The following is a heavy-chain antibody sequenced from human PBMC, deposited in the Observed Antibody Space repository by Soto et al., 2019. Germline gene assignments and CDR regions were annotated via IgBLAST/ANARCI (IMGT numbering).Heavy chain of an antibody. D-gene: IGHD3-9*01. V-gene: IGHV3-9*01. CDR2: ISWNSGSI. Sequence: EVQLVESGGGLVQPGRSLRLSCAASGFTFDDYAMHWVRQAPGKGLEWVSGISWNSGSIGYADSVKGRFTISRDNAKNSLYLKMNSLRAEDTALYYCAKEGGILTVYYTYLAYGARGPLAPVSS. CDR1: GFTFDDYA. J-gene: IGHJ4*02. CDR3: AKEGGILTVYYTYLAY.